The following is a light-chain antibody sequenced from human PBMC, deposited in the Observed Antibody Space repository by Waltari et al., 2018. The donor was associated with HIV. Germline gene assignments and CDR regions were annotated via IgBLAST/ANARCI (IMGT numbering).Light chain of an antibody. CDR3: QQYYTTPLT. J-gene: IGKJ4*01. CDR1: QSVLYSSNNKNY. Sequence: DIVMTQSPDSLAVSLGARATINCKSSQSVLYSSNNKNYLAWYQQKPGQPPKLLIYWASARESGVPGRFSGSGSGTDFTLTISSLQAEDVAVYYCQQYYTTPLTFSGGTKVEIK. CDR2: WAS. V-gene: IGKV4-1*01.